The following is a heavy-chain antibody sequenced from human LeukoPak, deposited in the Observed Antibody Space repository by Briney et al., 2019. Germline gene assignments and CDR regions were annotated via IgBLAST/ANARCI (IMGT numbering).Heavy chain of an antibody. CDR3: ARVWGPVTTPYWYFDL. CDR1: GGSISSFY. D-gene: IGHD4-17*01. CDR2: IFYTGSA. J-gene: IGHJ2*01. Sequence: PSGTLSLTCSVSGGSISSFYWSCIRQPPGKGVEWLGYIFYTGSAMYNPSLDSRLTISPDTSKHQFSLKLSPVPAADTAVYYYARVWGPVTTPYWYFDLWGRGALVTGSS. V-gene: IGHV4-59*01.